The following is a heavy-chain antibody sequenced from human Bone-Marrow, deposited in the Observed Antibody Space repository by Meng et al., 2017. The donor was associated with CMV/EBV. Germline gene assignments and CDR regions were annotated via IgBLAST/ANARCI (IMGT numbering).Heavy chain of an antibody. CDR2: IYGDATT. V-gene: IGHV3-53*01. Sequence: GESLKISCAASGFTVSSNYMSWVRQAPGKGLEWVSIIYGDATTYYTDSVKGRFTVSRDISKNTVYLQMNSLRAEDTAMYYCARAATTGYVLSLDVWGQGTTVTVSS. J-gene: IGHJ6*02. CDR1: GFTVSSNY. CDR3: ARAATTGYVLSLDV. D-gene: IGHD3-9*01.